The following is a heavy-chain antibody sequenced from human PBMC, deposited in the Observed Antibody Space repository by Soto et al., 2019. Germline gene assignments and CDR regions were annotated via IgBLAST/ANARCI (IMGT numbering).Heavy chain of an antibody. CDR3: ARDGDSSSWSDLDY. Sequence: EVQLVESGGGMVQPGGSLRISCEASGFTFSTYNMHWARQAPGKGLEWVSYIRSRSGSIYYADSVKGRFTISRDNAKNSLYLQMNSLRDEDTAVYYCARDGDSSSWSDLDYWGQGTLVTVSS. V-gene: IGHV3-48*02. D-gene: IGHD6-13*01. CDR2: IRSRSGSI. J-gene: IGHJ4*02. CDR1: GFTFSTYN.